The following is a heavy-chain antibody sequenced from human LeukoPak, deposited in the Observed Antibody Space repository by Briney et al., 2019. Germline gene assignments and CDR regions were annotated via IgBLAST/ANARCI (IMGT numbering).Heavy chain of an antibody. Sequence: PGGSLRLSCAASGFTFSSYSMNWVRQAPGKGLEWVSSISSSSSYIYYADSVKGRFTISRDNAKNSLYLQMNSLRAEDTAVYYCARDLREYYYDSSGSGAGLLGYWGQGTLVTVSS. CDR2: ISSSSSYI. D-gene: IGHD3-22*01. V-gene: IGHV3-21*01. CDR1: GFTFSSYS. CDR3: ARDLREYYYDSSGSGAGLLGY. J-gene: IGHJ4*02.